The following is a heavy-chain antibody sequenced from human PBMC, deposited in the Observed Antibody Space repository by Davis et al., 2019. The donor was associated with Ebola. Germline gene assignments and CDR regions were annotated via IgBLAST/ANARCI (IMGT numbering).Heavy chain of an antibody. D-gene: IGHD3-10*01. Sequence: MPSETLSLTCAVYGGSFSGYYWSWIRQPPGKGLEWIGEINHSGSTNYNPSLKSRVTISVDTSKNQFSLKLRSVTAADTAVYYCARILGVRGVISWANWFDPWGQGTLVTVSS. V-gene: IGHV4-34*01. CDR2: INHSGST. CDR3: ARILGVRGVISWANWFDP. CDR1: GGSFSGYY. J-gene: IGHJ5*02.